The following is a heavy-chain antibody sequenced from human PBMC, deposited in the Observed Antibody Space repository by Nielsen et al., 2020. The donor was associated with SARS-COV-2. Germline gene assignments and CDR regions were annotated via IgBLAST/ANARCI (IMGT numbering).Heavy chain of an antibody. D-gene: IGHD3-22*01. V-gene: IGHV3-9*01. CDR2: ISWNSGSI. CDR1: GFTFDDYA. J-gene: IGHJ3*02. Sequence: GGSLRLSCAASGFTFDDYAMHWVRQAPGKGLEWVSGISWNSGSIGYADSVKGRFTISRDNSKNTLYLQMNSLRAEDTAVYYCAIYDSSGYYSDAFDIWGQGTMVTVSS. CDR3: AIYDSSGYYSDAFDI.